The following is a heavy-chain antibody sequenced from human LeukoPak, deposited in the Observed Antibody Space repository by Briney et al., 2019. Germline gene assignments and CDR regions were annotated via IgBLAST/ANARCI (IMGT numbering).Heavy chain of an antibody. CDR3: VKVKGPYDILTGYFDH. CDR1: GFTFSSYA. J-gene: IGHJ4*02. D-gene: IGHD3-9*01. V-gene: IGHV3-64D*06. Sequence: PRGSLRLSCSASGFTFSSYAMHWVRQPPGKGLQYVSAFRSNGGTTYYADSVKGRFTISRDNSKNTLYLQMSSLRAEDTAVYFCVKVKGPYDILTGYFDHWGQGTLVTVSS. CDR2: FRSNGGTT.